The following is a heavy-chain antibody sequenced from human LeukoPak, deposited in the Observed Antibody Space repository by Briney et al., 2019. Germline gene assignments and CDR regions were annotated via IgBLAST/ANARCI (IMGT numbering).Heavy chain of an antibody. CDR1: GYTFTSYS. CDR3: ARELISGDWTWDI. D-gene: IGHD2-21*02. Sequence: ASVKVSCKASGYTFTSYSLNWVRQAPGQGLEWMGIINPSGGTTTYAQKFQGRVTMTRDTSTSTVYMDLSSLRSKDTAVYYCARELISGDWTWDIWGQGTMVTVSS. CDR2: INPSGGTT. J-gene: IGHJ3*02. V-gene: IGHV1-46*01.